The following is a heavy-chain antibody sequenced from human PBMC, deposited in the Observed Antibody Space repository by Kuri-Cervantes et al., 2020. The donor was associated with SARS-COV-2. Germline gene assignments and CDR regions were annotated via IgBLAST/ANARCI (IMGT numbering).Heavy chain of an antibody. J-gene: IGHJ6*03. Sequence: GESLKISCAASGFTFSSYSMNWVRQAPGKGLEWVSSISSSSSYIYYADSVKGRFTISRDNAKNSLYLQMNSLRAEDTAVYYCARDGGTTTNNYYYYYMDVWGKGTTVTVSS. D-gene: IGHD3-16*01. V-gene: IGHV3-21*01. CDR3: ARDGGTTTNNYYYYYMDV. CDR1: GFTFSSYS. CDR2: ISSSSSYI.